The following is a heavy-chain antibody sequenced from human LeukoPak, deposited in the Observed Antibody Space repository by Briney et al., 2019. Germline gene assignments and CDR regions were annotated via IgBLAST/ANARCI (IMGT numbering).Heavy chain of an antibody. Sequence: ASVKVSCKSSGYTFTAYYIHWVRQAPGQGLEWMGRINPKNGDTNYAQKFQDRVTISVDTSKNQFSLKLSSVTAADTAVYYCARVGPARLLWFGELSGNSMLIDYWGQGTLVTVSS. D-gene: IGHD3-10*01. CDR1: GYTFTAYY. CDR2: INPKNGDT. J-gene: IGHJ4*02. CDR3: ARVGPARLLWFGELSGNSMLIDY. V-gene: IGHV1-2*06.